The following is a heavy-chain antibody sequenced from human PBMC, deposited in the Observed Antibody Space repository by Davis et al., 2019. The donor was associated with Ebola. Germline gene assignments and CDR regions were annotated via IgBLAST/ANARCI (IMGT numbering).Heavy chain of an antibody. Sequence: GESLKISCAASGFTFSSYAMHWVRQAPGKGLEWVAVISYDGSNKYYADSVKGRFTISRDNSKNTLYLQMNSLRAEDTAVYYCARDLRYFDWLPYGGGYNWFDPWGQGTLVTVSS. CDR2: ISYDGSNK. D-gene: IGHD3-9*01. V-gene: IGHV3-30-3*01. CDR3: ARDLRYFDWLPYGGGYNWFDP. J-gene: IGHJ5*02. CDR1: GFTFSSYA.